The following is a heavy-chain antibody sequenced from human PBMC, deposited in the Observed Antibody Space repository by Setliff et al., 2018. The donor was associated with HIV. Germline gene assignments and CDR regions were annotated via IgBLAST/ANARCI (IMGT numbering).Heavy chain of an antibody. CDR2: IKEDGSEK. Sequence: GGSLRLSCGASGFTFGNYWMTWVRQAPGRGLECVANIKEDGSEKYYVDSVKGRFTISRDNAKDSLYLQMNNLRAEDTAVYYCARDATRGGDMDVWGKGITVTV. V-gene: IGHV3-7*01. CDR1: GFTFGNYW. D-gene: IGHD2-15*01. CDR3: ARDATRGGDMDV. J-gene: IGHJ6*03.